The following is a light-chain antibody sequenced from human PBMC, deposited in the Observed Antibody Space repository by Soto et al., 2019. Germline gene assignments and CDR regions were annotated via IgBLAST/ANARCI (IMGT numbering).Light chain of an antibody. CDR3: QQYNNWPRIT. CDR2: GAS. Sequence: EIVMTQSPATLSVSPGERATLSCRASQSVSSNLAWYQQKRGQAPRLLIYGASTRATGIPARFSGSGSGTEFTLIISSLQSEDFAVYYCQQYNNWPRITFGQGTPLEIK. J-gene: IGKJ5*01. V-gene: IGKV3-15*01. CDR1: QSVSSN.